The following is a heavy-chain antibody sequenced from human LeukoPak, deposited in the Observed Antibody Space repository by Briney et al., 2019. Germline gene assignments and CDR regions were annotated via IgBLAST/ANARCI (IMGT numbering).Heavy chain of an antibody. CDR3: ARDSSPSSSWCLIFDY. CDR1: GFTFSSYS. V-gene: IGHV3-21*04. D-gene: IGHD6-13*01. CDR2: ISSSSSYI. Sequence: GALRLSCAASGFTFSSYSMNWVRQAPGKWLQWVSSISSSSSYIYYADSVKGRFTISRDNAKNSLYLQMNSLRSEDTAVYYCARDSSPSSSWCLIFDYWGQGTLVTVSS. J-gene: IGHJ4*02.